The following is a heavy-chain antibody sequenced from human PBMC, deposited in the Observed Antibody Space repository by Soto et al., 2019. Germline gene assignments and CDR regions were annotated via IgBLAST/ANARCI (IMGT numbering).Heavy chain of an antibody. CDR3: AEWRGENYDFWSGYYTGAFDI. CDR1: GGTFSSYA. J-gene: IGHJ3*02. D-gene: IGHD3-3*01. CDR2: IIPIFGTA. Sequence: ASVKVSCKASGGTFSSYAISWVRQAPGQGLEWMGGIIPIFGTANYAQKFQGRVTITADKSTSTAYMELSSLRSEDTAVYYCAEWRGENYDFWSGYYTGAFDIWGQGTMVT. V-gene: IGHV1-69*06.